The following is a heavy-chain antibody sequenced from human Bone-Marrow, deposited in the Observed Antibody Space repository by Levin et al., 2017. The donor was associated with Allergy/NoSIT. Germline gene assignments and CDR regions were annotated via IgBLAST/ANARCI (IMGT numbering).Heavy chain of an antibody. CDR3: AREGKSCYGLGDYSQYGMDV. J-gene: IGHJ6*02. V-gene: IGHV3-30*04. D-gene: IGHD3-16*01. CDR2: ISYDETNL. CDR1: NFIFSHYT. Sequence: GESLKISCTVSNFIFSHYTMHWIRQAPGKGLEWLALISYDETNLHYTDSVKGRFTISRDNSKSTLYLQMNSLTPKDTAVYYCAREGKSCYGLGDYSQYGMDVWGQGTAVTVSS.